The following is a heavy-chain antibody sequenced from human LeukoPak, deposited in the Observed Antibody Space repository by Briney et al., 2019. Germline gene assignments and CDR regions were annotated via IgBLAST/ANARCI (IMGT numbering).Heavy chain of an antibody. CDR3: AGDRGVGAAVFFDY. V-gene: IGHV6-1*01. CDR1: GDSVSSSSAA. CDR2: TYYRSKWFY. D-gene: IGHD6-13*01. Sequence: SQTLSLTCAISGDSVSSSSAAWNWIRQSPSRGLEWLGRTYYRSKWFYDYAVSVKSRITINPDTSKNQFSLQLNSVTPEDTAMYYCAGDRGVGAAVFFDYWGLGTLVTVSS. J-gene: IGHJ4*02.